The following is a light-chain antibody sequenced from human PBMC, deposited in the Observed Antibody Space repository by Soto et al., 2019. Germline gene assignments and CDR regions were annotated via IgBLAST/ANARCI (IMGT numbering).Light chain of an antibody. Sequence: QSALTQPASVSGSPGQSITISCTGTSSDVGGYNYVSWYQQHPGKAPKLMIYEVSNRPSGVPDRFSGSKSGNTASLTISGLQAQDEADYFCYSYTTDEVPMFGGGTKLTVL. CDR2: EVS. V-gene: IGLV2-14*01. CDR1: SSDVGGYNY. CDR3: YSYTTDEVPM. J-gene: IGLJ3*02.